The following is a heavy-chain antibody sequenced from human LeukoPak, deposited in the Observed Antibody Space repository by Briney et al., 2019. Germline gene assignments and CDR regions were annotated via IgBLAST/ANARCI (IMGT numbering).Heavy chain of an antibody. CDR1: GFTFSDYS. CDR3: AREVAVVIHCSQMDC. CDR2: ITSSSDSI. J-gene: IGHJ4*02. Sequence: PGGSLRLSCAASGFTFSDYSMNWVRQAPGKGLEWVSWITSSSDSICYADSVKGRFTISRDNAKNTLYLQMNSLRAEDTAVYYCAREVAVVIHCSQMDCWGQGTLVTVSS. D-gene: IGHD2-15*01. V-gene: IGHV3-48*04.